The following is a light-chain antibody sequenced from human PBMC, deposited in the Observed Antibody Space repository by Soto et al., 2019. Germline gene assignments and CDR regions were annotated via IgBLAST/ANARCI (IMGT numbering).Light chain of an antibody. Sequence: QSALTQPPSASGSPGQSVTISCTGTTSDVGGYNYVSWYQQHPGKAPKIIIYEVTNRPSGVSNRFSGSKSGNTASLTISGLQAEDDADYYCSSFTSRFTFNYIFGTGTKVTVL. CDR2: EVT. J-gene: IGLJ1*01. CDR3: SSFTSRFTFNYI. V-gene: IGLV2-14*01. CDR1: TSDVGGYNY.